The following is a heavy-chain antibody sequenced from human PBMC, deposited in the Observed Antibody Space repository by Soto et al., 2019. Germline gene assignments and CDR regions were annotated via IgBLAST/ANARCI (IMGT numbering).Heavy chain of an antibody. V-gene: IGHV3-23*01. CDR1: GFTFRNYA. J-gene: IGHJ5*02. D-gene: IGHD3-22*01. Sequence: GGSLRLSCAASGFTFRNYAMSWVRQAPGKGLEWVSAISGSGGSTYYADSVKGRFTISRDNSKNTLYLQMNSLRAEDTAVYYCAKGSTMMVSSGINCFDPCGQGTLATVSS. CDR2: ISGSGGST. CDR3: AKGSTMMVSSGINCFDP.